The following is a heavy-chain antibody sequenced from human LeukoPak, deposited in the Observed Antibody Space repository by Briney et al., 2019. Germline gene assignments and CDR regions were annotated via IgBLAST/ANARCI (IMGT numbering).Heavy chain of an antibody. V-gene: IGHV3-74*01. Sequence: PGGSLRLSCAASGFTFSRYWMHWVRQAPGKGLVWVSHSNSDGSSTSYADSVKGRFTISRDNAKNTAYLQMNSLRGEDTAVYFCARDWHYAMDVWGQGTTVTVSS. CDR1: GFTFSRYW. CDR3: ARDWHYAMDV. CDR2: SNSDGSST. J-gene: IGHJ6*02.